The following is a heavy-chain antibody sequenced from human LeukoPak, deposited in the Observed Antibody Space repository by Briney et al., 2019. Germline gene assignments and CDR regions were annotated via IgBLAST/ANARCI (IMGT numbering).Heavy chain of an antibody. V-gene: IGHV3-7*01. D-gene: IGHD1-26*01. Sequence: GGSLRLSCAASGFTFSNYWMSWVRQAPGKGLEWVANIKQDRSEKYYVDSVKGRFTISRDNAKNSLYLQMNSLRAEDTAVYYCARDPYSGSYGDYYYYYMDVWGKGTTVTISS. J-gene: IGHJ6*03. CDR2: IKQDRSEK. CDR1: GFTFSNYW. CDR3: ARDPYSGSYGDYYYYYMDV.